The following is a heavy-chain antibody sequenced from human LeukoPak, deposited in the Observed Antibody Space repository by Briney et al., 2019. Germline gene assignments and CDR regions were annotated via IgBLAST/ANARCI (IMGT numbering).Heavy chain of an antibody. CDR3: ARDESSRDDSGGYHY. V-gene: IGHV4-4*07. Sequence: SETLSLTCAVSTASVTSHHWAWIRQTAVKGLEWVGRVHFSGSTNYNPSLRSRVAISLDKSKNGLSLTLKSVSAADTAVYYCARDESSRDDSGGYHYWGRGVLVTVSS. CDR2: VHFSGST. J-gene: IGHJ4*02. D-gene: IGHD3-22*01. CDR1: TASVTSHH.